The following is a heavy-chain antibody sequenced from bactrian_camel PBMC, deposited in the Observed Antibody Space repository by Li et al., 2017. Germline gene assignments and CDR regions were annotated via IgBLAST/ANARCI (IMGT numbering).Heavy chain of an antibody. CDR3: TTGSGGV. V-gene: IGHV3S40*01. Sequence: VQLVESGGGSVQIGGSLILSCVASGFTFGTHDMSWVRQAPGKGLEWVSSTNKAGYSPYYADSVKGRFTIARDNAKNTVQLQMDDLKSEDTARYYCTTGSGGVWGQGTQVTVS. CDR2: TNKAGYSP. D-gene: IGHD1*01. CDR1: GFTFGTHD. J-gene: IGHJ4*01.